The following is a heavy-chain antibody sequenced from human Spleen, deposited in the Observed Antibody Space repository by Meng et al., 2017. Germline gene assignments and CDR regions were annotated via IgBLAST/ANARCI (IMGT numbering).Heavy chain of an antibody. CDR2: IYWDDDK. V-gene: IGHV2-5*02. Sequence: QINLQESVPSLGETPQTLTLTWTLPGFSLRTRGVGVGWIRPPPGNALEWLALIYWDDDKRYSPSLKSRLTITKDNSKNQVVLTMTNMDSVDTATYYCAHRAVAGSFEYFQHWGQGTLVTVSS. D-gene: IGHD6-19*01. CDR3: AHRAVAGSFEYFQH. J-gene: IGHJ1*01. CDR1: GFSLRTRGVG.